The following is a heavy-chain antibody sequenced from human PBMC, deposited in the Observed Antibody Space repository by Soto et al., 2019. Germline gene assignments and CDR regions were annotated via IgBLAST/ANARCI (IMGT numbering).Heavy chain of an antibody. CDR3: AHRRPNGELDY. CDR1: GFSLSTSGVG. V-gene: IGHV2-5*02. Sequence: QITLKESGPTVVKPTQTLTLTCTFSGFSLSTSGVGVGWIRQPPGKALEWLAVIYWDDDKRYRTALKSRLTITQDTSKHQVVLTMTNMDPVDTATYYCAHRRPNGELDYWGQGTLVTVSS. D-gene: IGHD4-17*01. J-gene: IGHJ4*02. CDR2: IYWDDDK.